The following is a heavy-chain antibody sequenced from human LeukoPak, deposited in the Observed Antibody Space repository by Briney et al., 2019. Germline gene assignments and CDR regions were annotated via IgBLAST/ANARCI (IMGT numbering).Heavy chain of an antibody. D-gene: IGHD3-22*01. J-gene: IGHJ6*02. Sequence: GGSLRLSCAASGFIFSTYGIHWVRQAPGKGLEWVAIIWHDGSKSYYIESVKGRLTVSRDNSRNTAYLQMDSLRAEDTAVYYCARDKWRLNSSGYGMDVWGQGTTVTVSS. CDR2: IWHDGSKS. CDR3: ARDKWRLNSSGYGMDV. CDR1: GFIFSTYG. V-gene: IGHV3-33*01.